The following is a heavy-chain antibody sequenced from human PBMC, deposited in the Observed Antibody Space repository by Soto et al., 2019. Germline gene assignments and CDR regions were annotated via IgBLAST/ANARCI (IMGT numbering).Heavy chain of an antibody. D-gene: IGHD5-12*01. Sequence: PSETLSLTCTVSGGSISSGDYYWSWIRQPPGKGLEWIGYIYYSGSTYYNPSLKSRVTISVDTSKNQFSLKLSSVTAADTAVYYCARVAGVATILDYWGQGTLVTVS. CDR3: ARVAGVATILDY. CDR2: IYYSGST. V-gene: IGHV4-30-4*01. J-gene: IGHJ4*02. CDR1: GGSISSGDYY.